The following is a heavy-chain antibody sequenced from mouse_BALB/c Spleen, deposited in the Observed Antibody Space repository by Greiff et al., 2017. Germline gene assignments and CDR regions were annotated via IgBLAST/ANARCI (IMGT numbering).Heavy chain of an antibody. J-gene: IGHJ3*01. CDR3: AKGWLLPAWFAY. D-gene: IGHD2-3*01. Sequence: DVKLQESGPGLVKPSQSLSLTCTVTGYSITSDYAWNWIRQFPGNKLEWMGYISYSGSTSYNPSLKSRISITRDTSKNQFFLQLNSVTTEDTATYYCAKGWLLPAWFAYWGQGTLVTVSA. CDR1: GYSITSDYA. V-gene: IGHV3-2*02. CDR2: ISYSGST.